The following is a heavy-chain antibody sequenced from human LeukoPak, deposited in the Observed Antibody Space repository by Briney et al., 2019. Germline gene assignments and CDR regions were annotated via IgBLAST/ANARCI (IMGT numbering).Heavy chain of an antibody. CDR3: AKKWSGSGSHFDY. Sequence: GGSLRLSCAASGFTFSNFAMSWVRQAPGKGLEWVSSISGSGGTTYYADSVKGRFTISRDNSKNTLYLQMNSLRAEDTAVYYCAKKWSGSGSHFDYWGQGTLVTVSS. CDR1: GFTFSNFA. J-gene: IGHJ4*02. D-gene: IGHD3-10*01. CDR2: ISGSGGTT. V-gene: IGHV3-23*01.